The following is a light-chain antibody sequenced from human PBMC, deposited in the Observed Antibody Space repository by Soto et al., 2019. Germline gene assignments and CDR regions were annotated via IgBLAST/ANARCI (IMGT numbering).Light chain of an antibody. J-gene: IGKJ2*02. CDR3: QQYNNWPCT. Sequence: ERVMTQSPATQSVSPGERATLSSRASQSISTNLAWYQQKPGQAPRLLIYGASTRATGIPARFSGSGSGTEFTLTISSLQSEDFAVYYCQQYNNWPCTFGQGTKLEIK. CDR1: QSISTN. CDR2: GAS. V-gene: IGKV3-15*01.